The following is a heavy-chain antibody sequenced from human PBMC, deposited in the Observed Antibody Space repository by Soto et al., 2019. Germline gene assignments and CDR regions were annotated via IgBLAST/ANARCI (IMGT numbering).Heavy chain of an antibody. CDR1: GGYIRSYY. V-gene: IGHV4-59*08. CDR2: IYYSGST. J-gene: IGHJ4*02. Sequence: ETLPLTCTVSGGYIRSYYWSWIRQPPGKGLEWIGYIYYSGSTNYNPSLKSRVTISVDTSKNQFSLKLSSVTAADTAVYYCARRYGYSFDYWGQGTLVTVSS. D-gene: IGHD1-1*01. CDR3: ARRYGYSFDY.